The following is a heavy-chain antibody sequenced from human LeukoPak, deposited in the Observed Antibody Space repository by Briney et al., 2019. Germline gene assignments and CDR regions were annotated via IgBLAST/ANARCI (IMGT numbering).Heavy chain of an antibody. CDR3: ANEIDSGTSTAAFDV. D-gene: IGHD3-10*01. V-gene: IGHV2-5*02. Sequence: SGPTLVNPTQTLTLTCTFSGFSLTTSGGGVGWIRQPPGKALECLALILWGDDERYNPSLKSRVTITKDTSRNQVVLTMTNMDPVDTATYYCANEIDSGTSTAAFDVWGQGTMVAVSS. CDR2: ILWGDDE. CDR1: GFSLTTSGGG. J-gene: IGHJ3*01.